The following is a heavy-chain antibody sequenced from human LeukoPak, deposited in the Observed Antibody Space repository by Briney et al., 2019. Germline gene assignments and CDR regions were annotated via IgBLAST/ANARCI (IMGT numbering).Heavy chain of an antibody. CDR1: GGSISSYY. Sequence: SETLSLTCTVSGGSISSYYWSWIRQPPGEGLEWIGEINHSGSTNYNPSLKSRVTISVDTSKNQFSLKLSSVTAADTAVYSCARGRYCSSTSCYRNSPYYFDYWGQGTLVTVSS. CDR2: INHSGST. J-gene: IGHJ4*02. CDR3: ARGRYCSSTSCYRNSPYYFDY. V-gene: IGHV4-34*01. D-gene: IGHD2-2*01.